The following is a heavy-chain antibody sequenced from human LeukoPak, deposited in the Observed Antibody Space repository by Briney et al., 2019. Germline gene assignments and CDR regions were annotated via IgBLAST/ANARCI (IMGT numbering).Heavy chain of an antibody. J-gene: IGHJ4*02. CDR2: TYHRSKWYN. V-gene: IGHV6-1*01. D-gene: IGHD3-22*01. Sequence: SQTLSLTCALSGHTASTNSAAWNWIRQSPSRALEWLGRTYHRSKWYNDYAVSVKSRITINPDTSKNQFFLQLNSVTPEDTAVYYCARVTGSYYYDSSGYYYFDYWGQRTLVTVSS. CDR3: ARVTGSYYYDSSGYYYFDY. CDR1: GHTASTNSAA.